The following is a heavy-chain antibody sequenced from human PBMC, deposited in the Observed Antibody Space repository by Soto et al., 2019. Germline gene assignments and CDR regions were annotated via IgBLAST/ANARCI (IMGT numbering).Heavy chain of an antibody. CDR2: FYYIGNT. CDR3: ARVREGVDY. J-gene: IGHJ4*02. CDR1: GCSLTIYY. V-gene: IGHV4-59*01. D-gene: IGHD1-26*01. Sequence: SETLSLTCSVSGCSLTIYYWSWIRQPPGKGLEWIGYFYYIGNTHYNPSLKSRVTISADTSKNQFSLRLSSVTAADTAVYYCARVREGVDYWGPGTLVTVSS.